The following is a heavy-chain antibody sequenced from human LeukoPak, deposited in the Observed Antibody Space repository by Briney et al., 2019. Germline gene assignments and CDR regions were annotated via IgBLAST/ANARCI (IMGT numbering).Heavy chain of an antibody. CDR1: GYSFATYW. CDR3: ASEYSSGGNCYFDY. CDR2: IFPGDSDT. J-gene: IGHJ4*02. D-gene: IGHD2-15*01. Sequence: GESLKISCKASGYSFATYWIGWLRQMPGQGLEWMGIIFPGDSDTRYSPSFQGQVTISADKSISTAYLQWSSLKASDTAIYYCASEYSSGGNCYFDYWGQGTLVTVSS. V-gene: IGHV5-51*01.